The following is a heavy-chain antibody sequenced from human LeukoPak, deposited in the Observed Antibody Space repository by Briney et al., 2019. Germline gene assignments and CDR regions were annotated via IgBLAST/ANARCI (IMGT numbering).Heavy chain of an antibody. CDR1: GFTFSSYS. V-gene: IGHV3-21*01. Sequence: GGSLRLSCAASGFTFSSYSMNWVRQAPGKGLEWVSSISSSSSYIYYADSVKGRFTISRDNAKNSLYLQMNSLRAEDTAVYYCARPRGGDYAFDYWGQGTLVTVPS. CDR2: ISSSSSYI. D-gene: IGHD2-21*02. CDR3: ARPRGGDYAFDY. J-gene: IGHJ4*02.